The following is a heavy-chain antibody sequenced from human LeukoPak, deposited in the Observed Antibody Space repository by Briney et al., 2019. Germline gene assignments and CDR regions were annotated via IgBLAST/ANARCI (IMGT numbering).Heavy chain of an antibody. Sequence: GASVKVSCKASGGTFSSYAISWVRQAPGQGLEWMGRIIPILGIANYAQKFQGRVTITADKSTSTAYMELSSLRSEDTAVYYCAREVVTAIRFGFDIWGQGTMVTVSS. CDR1: GGTFSSYA. CDR3: AREVVTAIRFGFDI. J-gene: IGHJ3*02. D-gene: IGHD2-21*02. V-gene: IGHV1-69*04. CDR2: IIPILGIA.